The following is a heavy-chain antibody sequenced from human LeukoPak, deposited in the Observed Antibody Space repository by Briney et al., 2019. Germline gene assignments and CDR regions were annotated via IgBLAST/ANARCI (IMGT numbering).Heavy chain of an antibody. V-gene: IGHV3-23*01. CDR3: AIYSAWYGNAFDI. CDR1: GFSFSSYA. CDR2: ISGSGVNT. J-gene: IGHJ3*02. D-gene: IGHD6-19*01. Sequence: GGSLRLSCEASGFSFSSYAMSWVRQAPGKGLEWVSAISGSGVNTYYADSVKGRFTISRDNSQSTLYLQINSLRAGDTAVYFCAIYSAWYGNAFDIWGQGTMVTISS.